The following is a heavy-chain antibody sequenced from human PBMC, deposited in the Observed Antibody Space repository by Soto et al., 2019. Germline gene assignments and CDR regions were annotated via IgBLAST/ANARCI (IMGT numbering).Heavy chain of an antibody. CDR1: GFAFNNHS. J-gene: IGHJ4*02. V-gene: IGHV3-21*01. CDR3: VRGPRWLQPYYFDS. CDR2: ISTTSTYK. D-gene: IGHD6-19*01. Sequence: KTGGSLRLSCVVSGFAFNNHSMAWVRQAPGKGLEWVASISTTSTYKYHADSMKGRITVSRDNSQNSLFLQMDRLRVDDTAVYYCVRGPRWLQPYYFDSWGQGTRVTVSS.